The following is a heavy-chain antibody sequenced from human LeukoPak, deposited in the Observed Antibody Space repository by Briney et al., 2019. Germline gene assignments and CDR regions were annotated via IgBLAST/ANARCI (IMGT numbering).Heavy chain of an antibody. J-gene: IGHJ4*02. CDR3: ARDLQAAAGTSGIDY. D-gene: IGHD6-13*01. Sequence: PGRSLRLSCAASGFTFSSYAMHWVRQAPVKGLEWVAVISYDGSNKYYADSVKGRFTISRDNSKNTLYLQMNSLRAEDTAVYYCARDLQAAAGTSGIDYWGQGTLVTVSS. V-gene: IGHV3-30*04. CDR1: GFTFSSYA. CDR2: ISYDGSNK.